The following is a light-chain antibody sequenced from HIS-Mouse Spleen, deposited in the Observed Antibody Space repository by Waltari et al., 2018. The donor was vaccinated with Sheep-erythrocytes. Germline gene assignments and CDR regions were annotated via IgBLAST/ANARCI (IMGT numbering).Light chain of an antibody. J-gene: IGKJ2*01. CDR2: DAS. Sequence: VLTMSPAPLSLSPGGRSTLPCRASQSVSSYLAWYQQKPGQAPRLPIYDASNRATGIPARFSGSGSGTDFTLTISSLEPEDFAVYYCQQRSNWYTFGQGTKLEIK. CDR1: QSVSSY. CDR3: QQRSNWYT. V-gene: IGKV3-11*01.